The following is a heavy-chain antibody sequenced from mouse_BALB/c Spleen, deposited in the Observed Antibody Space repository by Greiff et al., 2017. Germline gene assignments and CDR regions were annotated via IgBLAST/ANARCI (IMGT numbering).Heavy chain of an antibody. CDR1: GYSITSDYA. CDR2: ISYSGST. D-gene: IGHD1-1*01. CDR3: ARSKFPHYYGSSFDY. Sequence: EVQLVESGPGLVKPSQSLSLTCTVTGYSITSDYAWNWIRQFPGNKLEWMGYISYSGSTSYNPSLKSRISITRDTSKNQFFLQLNSVTTEDTATYYCARSKFPHYYGSSFDYWGQGTTLTVSS. V-gene: IGHV3-2*02. J-gene: IGHJ2*01.